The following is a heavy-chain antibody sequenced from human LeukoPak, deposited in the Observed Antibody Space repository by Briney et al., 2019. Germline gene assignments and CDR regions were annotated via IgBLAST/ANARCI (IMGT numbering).Heavy chain of an antibody. Sequence: SSETLSLTCTVSGGSISSSSYYWGWIRQPPGKGLEWIGSIYYSGSTYYNPSLKSRVTIFVDTSKNQFSLKLSSVTAADTAVYYCAGGYSSGWYYYWGQGTLVTVSS. V-gene: IGHV4-39*01. J-gene: IGHJ4*02. CDR2: IYYSGST. CDR1: GGSISSSSYY. D-gene: IGHD6-19*01. CDR3: AGGYSSGWYYY.